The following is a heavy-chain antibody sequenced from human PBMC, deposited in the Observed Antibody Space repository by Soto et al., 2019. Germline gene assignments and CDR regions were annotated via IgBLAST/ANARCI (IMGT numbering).Heavy chain of an antibody. CDR3: AHSDGGYEIIYFDF. CDR1: GFSFTTAGVA. Sequence: SGPTLVNPTPPLTLTCTFSGFSFTTAGVAVGWIRQTPGGALEWLTLIYYNDDRRFSPSLKTRLTITGDTSKNQVVLSLTNVDPGDTATYFCAHSDGGYEIIYFDFWGQGIPVTVS. CDR2: IYYNDDR. D-gene: IGHD5-12*01. J-gene: IGHJ4*02. V-gene: IGHV2-5*01.